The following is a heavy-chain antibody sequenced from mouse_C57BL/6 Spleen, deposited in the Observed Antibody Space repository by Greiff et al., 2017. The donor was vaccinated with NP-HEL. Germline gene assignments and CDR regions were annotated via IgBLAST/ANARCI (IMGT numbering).Heavy chain of an antibody. Sequence: EVQLQQSGPELVKPGASVKIPCKASGYTFTDYNMDWVKQSHGKSLEWIGDINPNNGGTIYNQKFKGKATLTVDKSYSTAYMELRSLTSEDTAVYYGARKGGEKIYYDYDYAMDYWGQGTSVTVSA. J-gene: IGHJ4*01. CDR3: ARKGGEKIYYDYDYAMDY. CDR2: INPNNGGT. CDR1: GYTFTDYN. V-gene: IGHV1-18*01. D-gene: IGHD2-4*01.